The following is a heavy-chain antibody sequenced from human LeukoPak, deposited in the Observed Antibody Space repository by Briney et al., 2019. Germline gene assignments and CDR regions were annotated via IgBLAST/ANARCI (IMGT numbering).Heavy chain of an antibody. CDR3: ARDRVPFYSSTFKDYYLQYGLDV. CDR2: INPNSGGT. J-gene: IGHJ6*02. Sequence: ASVKVSCKASGYTLTGHYIHWVRQAPGQGLEWMGWINPNSGGTGYAQKFQGRVSVTRDTSISTAYMEVSRLRSDDTALYYCARDRVPFYSSTFKDYYLQYGLDVWGQGTTVTVSS. D-gene: IGHD6-13*01. V-gene: IGHV1-2*02. CDR1: GYTLTGHY.